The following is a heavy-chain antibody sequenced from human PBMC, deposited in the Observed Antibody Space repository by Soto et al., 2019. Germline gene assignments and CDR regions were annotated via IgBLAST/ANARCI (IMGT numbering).Heavy chain of an antibody. J-gene: IGHJ6*02. D-gene: IGHD3-9*01. CDR1: GGSISSGGYY. V-gene: IGHV4-31*03. CDR2: IYYSGST. Sequence: SETLSLTCTVSGGSISSGGYYWSWIRQHPGKGLEWIGYIYYSGSTYYNPSLKSRVTISVDTSKNQFSLKLSSVTAADTAVFYCARQLYDILTGLYYGKDVWGQGTTVTVSS. CDR3: ARQLYDILTGLYYGKDV.